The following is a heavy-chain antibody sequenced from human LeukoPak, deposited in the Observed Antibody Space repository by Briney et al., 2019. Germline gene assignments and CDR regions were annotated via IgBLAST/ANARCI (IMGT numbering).Heavy chain of an antibody. D-gene: IGHD3-22*01. CDR1: GYTFTSYD. Sequence: GASVKVSCKASGYTFTSYDTNWVRQATGQGLEWMGWMNPNSGNTGYAQKFQGRVTMTRNTSISTAYMELSSLRSEDTAVYYCARERVYYDGSGYKTAEYFQHWGQGTLVTVSS. CDR2: MNPNSGNT. CDR3: ARERVYYDGSGYKTAEYFQH. J-gene: IGHJ1*01. V-gene: IGHV1-8*01.